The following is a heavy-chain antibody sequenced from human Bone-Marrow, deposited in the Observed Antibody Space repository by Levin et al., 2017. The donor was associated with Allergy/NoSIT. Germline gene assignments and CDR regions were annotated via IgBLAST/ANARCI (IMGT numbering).Heavy chain of an antibody. D-gene: IGHD6-19*01. CDR1: GFSLGTTGMR. V-gene: IGHV2-70*04. CDR2: IDWDDER. J-gene: IGHJ3*01. Sequence: SGPTLVKPTHTLTLTCTFSGFSLGTTGMRVSWLRQPPGKALEWLARIDWDDERFYTPSMETRLTISKDPSKDQVVLTLTNIAPLDSATYYCARTTAIYNSAIRLTFGVWGQGTMVTFSS. CDR3: ARTTAIYNSAIRLTFGV.